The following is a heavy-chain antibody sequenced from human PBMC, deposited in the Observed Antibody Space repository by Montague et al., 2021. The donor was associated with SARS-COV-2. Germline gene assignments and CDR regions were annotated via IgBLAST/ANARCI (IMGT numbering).Heavy chain of an antibody. CDR3: ARGERGAWYNHYFDY. CDR1: GDSISIYY. D-gene: IGHD6-19*01. CDR2: VYYSGST. Sequence: SETLSLTCTVSGDSISIYYCSWIRQPLGKGLEWIGYVYYSGSTNYNPSLKSRVTISVDTPKNQFSLKLMSVTAADTAVYYCARGERGAWYNHYFDYWGQGALVTVSS. V-gene: IGHV4-59*13. J-gene: IGHJ4*02.